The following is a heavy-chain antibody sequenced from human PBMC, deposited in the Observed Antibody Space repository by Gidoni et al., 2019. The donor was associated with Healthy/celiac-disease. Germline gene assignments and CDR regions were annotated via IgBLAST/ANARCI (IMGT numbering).Heavy chain of an antibody. CDR2: ISSSSSYT. Sequence: QVQLVESGGGLVKPGGSLRLSCAASGFTFSDYYMSWIRQAPGKGLEWVSYISSSSSYTNYADSVKSRFTISRENAKNSLYLQMNSLRAEDTAVYYCASEYSGPRGAFDIWGQGTMVTVSS. D-gene: IGHD5-12*01. CDR1: GFTFSDYY. CDR3: ASEYSGPRGAFDI. J-gene: IGHJ3*02. V-gene: IGHV3-11*06.